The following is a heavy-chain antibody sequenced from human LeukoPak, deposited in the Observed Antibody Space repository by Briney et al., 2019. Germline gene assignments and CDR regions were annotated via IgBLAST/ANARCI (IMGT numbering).Heavy chain of an antibody. V-gene: IGHV3-21*01. CDR2: IDAGGSYI. Sequence: GGSLRLSCAASGFAFSGDNMNWVRQAPGKGLEWVSFIDAGGSYIRYADSVKGRFTISRDNAKNSLFLQVNSLRAEDTAMYFCARDQAIDIRAYDIWGQATMVTVSS. CDR3: ARDQAIDIRAYDI. CDR1: GFAFSGDN. J-gene: IGHJ3*02. D-gene: IGHD5-12*01.